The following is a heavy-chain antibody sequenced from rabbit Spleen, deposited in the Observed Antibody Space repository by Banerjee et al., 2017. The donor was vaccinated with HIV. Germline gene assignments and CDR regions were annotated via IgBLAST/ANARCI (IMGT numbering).Heavy chain of an antibody. CDR3: ARDLAGVIGWNFYL. V-gene: IGHV1S45*01. J-gene: IGHJ4*01. D-gene: IGHD4-1*01. CDR1: GIDFTNYY. CDR2: IYAAKGST. Sequence: QEQLVESGGGLVKPGASLTLTCKASGIDFTNYYISWVRQAPGKGLEWIGIIYAAKGSTDYASWVNGRFTISKTSSPTVTLQMTSLTDADTATYFCARDLAGVIGWNFYLWGPGTLVTVS.